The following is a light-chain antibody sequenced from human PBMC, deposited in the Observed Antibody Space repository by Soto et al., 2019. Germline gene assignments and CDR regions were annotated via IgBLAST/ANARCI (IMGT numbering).Light chain of an antibody. J-gene: IGLJ1*01. Sequence: SYELTQPPSVSVSPGQTASITCSGDKLGDKYACWYQQKQGQSPVLVIYQDSKRPSGIPERFSGSNSGNTATLTISGTQAMDEADYYCQAWDSSTYVFGTGTKLTVL. CDR1: KLGDKY. V-gene: IGLV3-1*01. CDR3: QAWDSSTYV. CDR2: QDS.